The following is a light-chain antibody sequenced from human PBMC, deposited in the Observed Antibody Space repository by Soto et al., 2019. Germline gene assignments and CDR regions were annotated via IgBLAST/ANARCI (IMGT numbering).Light chain of an antibody. V-gene: IGLV2-14*01. CDR3: SSYTSSSTLVV. CDR2: DVS. J-gene: IGLJ2*01. CDR1: SSDVGGYNY. Sequence: QSALTQPASVSGSPGQSITISCTGTSSDVGGYNYVSWYQQHPGKAPKLMIYDVSTRPSGVSNRFSGSKSGNTVSLTISGLQAEDEADYYCSSYTSSSTLVVFGGGTKLTVL.